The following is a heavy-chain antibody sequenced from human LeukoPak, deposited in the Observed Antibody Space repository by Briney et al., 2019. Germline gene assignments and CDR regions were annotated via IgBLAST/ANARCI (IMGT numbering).Heavy chain of an antibody. CDR1: GFTFSRHW. CDR2: INQDGSEK. J-gene: IGHJ4*02. CDR3: AVRRGIYY. Sequence: GGSLRLSCAASGFTFSRHWMSWVRQAPGKGLEWVAIINQDGSEKYYVDSVKGRFTISRDNAKNSLYLQMNSLRAEDTAVYYCAVRRGIYYWGQGTLVTVSS. V-gene: IGHV3-7*02.